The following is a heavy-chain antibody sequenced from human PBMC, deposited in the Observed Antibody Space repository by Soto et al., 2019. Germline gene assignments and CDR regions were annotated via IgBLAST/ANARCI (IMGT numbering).Heavy chain of an antibody. V-gene: IGHV2-5*02. CDR1: GFSLTTSGVG. CDR2: IYWDDDK. Sequence: QITLNESGPTQVKPRQTLTLTCTFSGFSLTTSGVGVGWIRQSPGKAPEWLALIYWDDDKRYSPSLKSRLTITKYPSKNHVVLTMADLDPADTATYYCAHRVLRTVFGLVTTTAIYFDFWGQGTPVAVSS. D-gene: IGHD3-3*01. CDR3: AHRVLRTVFGLVTTTAIYFDF. J-gene: IGHJ4*02.